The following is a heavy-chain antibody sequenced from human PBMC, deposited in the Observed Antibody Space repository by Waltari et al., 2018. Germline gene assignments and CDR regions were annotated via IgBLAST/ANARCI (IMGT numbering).Heavy chain of an antibody. J-gene: IGHJ3*02. CDR3: AREPFGQQLVGAFDI. V-gene: IGHV4-4*07. CDR1: GGPIRSYY. D-gene: IGHD6-13*01. CDR2: IYTSGST. Sequence: QVHLQESGSGLVKPSETLSLTCNAPGGPIRSYYGSWIRQPAGKGLEWIGRIYTSGSTNYNPSLKSQVTMSVDTSKNQFSLKLSSVTAADTAVYYCAREPFGQQLVGAFDIWVQGTMVTVSS.